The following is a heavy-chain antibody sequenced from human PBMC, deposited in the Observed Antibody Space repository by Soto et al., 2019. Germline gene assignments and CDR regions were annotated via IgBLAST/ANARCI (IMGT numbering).Heavy chain of an antibody. D-gene: IGHD6-13*01. J-gene: IGHJ4*02. CDR2: IKSDGSGA. CDR3: ARVGWSSSWLIAFDY. V-gene: IGHV3-74*01. Sequence: EVQLVESGGGLVQPGGSLRLSCAASGFTFSTYWMHWVRQAPGKGLVWVSRIKSDGSGARYADSVKGRFTISRDNAKNTLYLQMNSLRVDDTAVYYCARVGWSSSWLIAFDYWGQGTLVTVSS. CDR1: GFTFSTYW.